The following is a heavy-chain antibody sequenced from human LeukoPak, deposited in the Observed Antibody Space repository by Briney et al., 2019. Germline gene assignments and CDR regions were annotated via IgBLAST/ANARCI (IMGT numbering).Heavy chain of an antibody. D-gene: IGHD4-17*01. Sequence: PGRSLRLSCAASGFTFSSYSMNWVRQAPGKGLEWVSSISSSSSYIYYADSVKGRFTISRDNAKNSLYLQMNSLRAEDTAVYYCAREVYGDYGYGYWGQGTLVTVSS. J-gene: IGHJ4*02. V-gene: IGHV3-21*01. CDR2: ISSSSSYI. CDR1: GFTFSSYS. CDR3: AREVYGDYGYGY.